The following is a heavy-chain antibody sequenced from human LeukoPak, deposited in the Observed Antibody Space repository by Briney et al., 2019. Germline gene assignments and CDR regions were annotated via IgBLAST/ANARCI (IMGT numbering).Heavy chain of an antibody. V-gene: IGHV4-30-2*01. CDR2: IYHSGST. Sequence: SETLSLTCAVSGGSISSGGYSWSWIRQPPGKGLEWIGYIYHSGSTYYNPPLKSRVTISVDRSKNQFSLKLSSVTAADTAVYYCARGYYYDSSGYYPPYYYYYGMDVWGQGTTVTVSS. CDR3: ARGYYYDSSGYYPPYYYYYGMDV. D-gene: IGHD3-22*01. J-gene: IGHJ6*02. CDR1: GGSISSGGYS.